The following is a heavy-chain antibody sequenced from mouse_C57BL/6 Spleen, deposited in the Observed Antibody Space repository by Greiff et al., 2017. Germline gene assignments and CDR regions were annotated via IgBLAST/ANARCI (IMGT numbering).Heavy chain of an antibody. D-gene: IGHD4-1*01. CDR3: TRETGTEGYYFGD. Sequence: EVQLVESGEGLVKPGGSLKLSCAASGFTFSSYAMSWVRQTPEKRLEWVAYISSGGDYIYYADTVKGRFTISRDNARNTLYLQMSSLKSEDTAMYYCTRETGTEGYYFGDRGQSTTLTVSS. V-gene: IGHV5-9-1*02. CDR1: GFTFSSYA. J-gene: IGHJ2*01. CDR2: ISSGGDYI.